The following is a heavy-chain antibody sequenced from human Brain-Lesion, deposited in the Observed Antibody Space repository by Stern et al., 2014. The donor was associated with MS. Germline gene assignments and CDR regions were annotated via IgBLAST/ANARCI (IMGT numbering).Heavy chain of an antibody. D-gene: IGHD2-15*01. J-gene: IGHJ5*02. V-gene: IGHV4-39*01. CDR2: IYYSGNT. Sequence: MQLVESGPGLVKPSETLSITCTVAGGSVSSTSYAWAWIRQPPGKGLAWIGTIYYSGNTYSSPSLKSRLPISLDPSKIQFSLQRRSVTAADTAVYYCAGEEDIRYCSGGSCTGNWFDPWGQGTLVTVSS. CDR1: GGSVSSTSYA. CDR3: AGEEDIRYCSGGSCTGNWFDP.